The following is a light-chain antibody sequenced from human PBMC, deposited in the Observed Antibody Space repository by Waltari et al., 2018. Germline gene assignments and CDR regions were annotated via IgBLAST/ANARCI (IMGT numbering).Light chain of an antibody. V-gene: IGKV4-1*01. CDR3: QQYYTTPWT. J-gene: IGKJ1*01. CDR2: WAS. CDR1: QSVLSSPNNKNF. Sequence: DIVMTQSPDSLAVSLGERATINCMFSQSVLSSPNNKNFLVWYQQKAGPTPKLPIYWASARESGVPDRFSGSGSGTDFTLTISSLQAEDVAVYYCQQYYTTPWTFGQGTKVEIK.